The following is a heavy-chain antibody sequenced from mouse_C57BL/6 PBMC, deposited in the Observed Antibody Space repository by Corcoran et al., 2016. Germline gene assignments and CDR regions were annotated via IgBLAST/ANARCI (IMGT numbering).Heavy chain of an antibody. D-gene: IGHD2-4*01. CDR1: GYTFTDYY. CDR2: INPNNGGT. CDR3: ARDYAY. Sequence: EVQLQQSGPELVKPGASVKISCKASGYTFTDYYMNWVKQSHGKSLEWIGDINPNNGGTSYNQKFKGKATLTVDKSSSTAYMELRSLTSEDSAVYYCARDYAYWGQGTLVTDSA. V-gene: IGHV1-26*01. J-gene: IGHJ3*01.